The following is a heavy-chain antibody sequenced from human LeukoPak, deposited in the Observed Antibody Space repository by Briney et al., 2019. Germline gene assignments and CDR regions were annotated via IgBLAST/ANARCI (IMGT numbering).Heavy chain of an antibody. D-gene: IGHD3-22*01. CDR3: ARATYYYDSSGYSRLFDY. V-gene: IGHV3-66*01. J-gene: IGHJ4*02. Sequence: GGSLRLSCAASGFTVSSNYMSWVRQAPGKGLEWVSVIYSGGSTYYADSVKGRFTISRDNSKNTLYLQMNSLRAEDTAVYYCARATYYYDSSGYSRLFDYWGQGTLVTVSS. CDR1: GFTVSSNY. CDR2: IYSGGST.